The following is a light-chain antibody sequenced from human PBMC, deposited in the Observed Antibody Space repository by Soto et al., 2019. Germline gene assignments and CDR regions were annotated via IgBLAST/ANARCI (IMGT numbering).Light chain of an antibody. CDR1: QSVNNNY. Sequence: EIVLTQSPGTLSLSPGERATLSCRASQSVNNNYLAWYQQKPGQSPRLLIYGASIRATAIPDRFSGSGSGTDFTLTISRLEPEDSAVYYCQQHSRSITFGGGTKVDIK. CDR2: GAS. V-gene: IGKV3-20*01. J-gene: IGKJ4*01. CDR3: QQHSRSIT.